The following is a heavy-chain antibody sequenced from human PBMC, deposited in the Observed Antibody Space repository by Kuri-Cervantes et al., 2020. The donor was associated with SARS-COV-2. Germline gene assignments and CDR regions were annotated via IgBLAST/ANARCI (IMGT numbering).Heavy chain of an antibody. V-gene: IGHV3-30-3*01. D-gene: IGHD3-10*01. CDR3: ARDPLTHFYGSGSYPHY. J-gene: IGHJ4*02. Sequence: GESLKISCVGFGFSFGSYAMHWVRQAPGRGLEWVAIISYDGSNEYCADSVKGRFTISRDNTKSTLFLQMNRVRTEDTAVYYCARDPLTHFYGSGSYPHYWGQGVLVTVSS. CDR2: ISYDGSNE. CDR1: GFSFGSYA.